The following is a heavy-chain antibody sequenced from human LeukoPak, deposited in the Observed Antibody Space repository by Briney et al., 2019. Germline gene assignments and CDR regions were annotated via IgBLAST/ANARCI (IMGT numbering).Heavy chain of an antibody. CDR2: ISFDGSNK. D-gene: IGHD6-19*01. J-gene: IGHJ4*02. V-gene: IGHV3-30*03. Sequence: EGSLLLSCDASGFTFSRSGMHCGRQATGKGLEWGALISFDGSNKNYADSVKGRFTVFRDTSKNMVILQMNSLRPEDTAVYYCARESGAWQWLAKDWGQGTLVTVSS. CDR1: GFTFSRSG. CDR3: ARESGAWQWLAKD.